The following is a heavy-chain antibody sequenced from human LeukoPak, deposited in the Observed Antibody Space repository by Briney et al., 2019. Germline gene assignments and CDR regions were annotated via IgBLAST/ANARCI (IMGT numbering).Heavy chain of an antibody. CDR1: GFTVSSNY. CDR3: ARGGGSTWYNY. Sequence: GGSLRLSCAASGFTVSSNYMTWVRQAPGKGLEWVSVIYSGGSTYYADSVKGRFTISRDHSKNTLFLQMNSLRAEDMAVYFCARGGGSTWYNYWGQGTLVTVSS. V-gene: IGHV3-53*01. J-gene: IGHJ4*02. D-gene: IGHD6-13*01. CDR2: IYSGGST.